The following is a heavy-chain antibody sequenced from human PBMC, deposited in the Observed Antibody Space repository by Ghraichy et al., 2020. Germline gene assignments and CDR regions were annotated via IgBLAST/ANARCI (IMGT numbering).Heavy chain of an antibody. V-gene: IGHV4-4*07. CDR2: INVSGNT. CDR1: GGSDSSYY. J-gene: IGHJ4*01. CDR3: ARLPGTFFDF. Sequence: SEPLSLTCSVSGGSDSSYYWSWIRQSAGKRLEWIGRINVSGNTNYNPSLKTRATLSLDTSKNQFSLKLTSVTAADTAVYFCARLPGTFFDFWGQGALVTVSA. D-gene: IGHD1-26*01.